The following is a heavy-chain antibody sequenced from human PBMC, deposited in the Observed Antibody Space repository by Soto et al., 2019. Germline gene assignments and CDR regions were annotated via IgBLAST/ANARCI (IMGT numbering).Heavy chain of an antibody. CDR1: GGSISSTFYY. J-gene: IGHJ5*02. V-gene: IGHV4-39*01. CDR3: ARQKWEQPKWFDP. D-gene: IGHD1-26*01. Sequence: QLQLQESGPGLVKPSETLSLTCSLSGGSISSTFYYWGWIRQPPGKGLEWIGSIYYSGTTFYNASLKARVTISVDTSKNQFSRRLTSVTATDTAVYFCARQKWEQPKWFDPWGQGTLVTVSS. CDR2: IYYSGTT.